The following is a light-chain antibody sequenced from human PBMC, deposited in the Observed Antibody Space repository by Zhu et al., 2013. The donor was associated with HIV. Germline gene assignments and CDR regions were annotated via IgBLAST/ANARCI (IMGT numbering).Light chain of an antibody. CDR1: SSDVGGYNH. CDR3: CSHAGGYTWV. J-gene: IGLJ3*02. Sequence: QSALTQPASVSGSPGQSVSISCSGTSSDVGGYNHVSWYQHHPGKAPILMIYDVSRRPSGVPDRFSGSKSGNTASLTISGLQAEDEADYYCCSHAGGYTWVFGGGTKLTVL. V-gene: IGLV2-11*01. CDR2: DVS.